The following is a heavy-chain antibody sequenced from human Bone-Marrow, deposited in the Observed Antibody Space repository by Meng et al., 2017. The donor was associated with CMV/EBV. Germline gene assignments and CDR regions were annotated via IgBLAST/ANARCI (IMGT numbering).Heavy chain of an antibody. CDR3: AREGGGYSYGTPYYYYGMDV. J-gene: IGHJ6*02. V-gene: IGHV1-69*04. CDR2: IIPILGIA. D-gene: IGHD5-18*01. CDR1: GGTFSSYT. Sequence: SVKVSCKASGGTFSSYTISWVRQAPGQGLEWMGRIIPILGIANYAQKFQGRVTITADKSTSTAYMELSSLRSEDTAVYYCAREGGGYSYGTPYYYYGMDVWAQGTTATFSS.